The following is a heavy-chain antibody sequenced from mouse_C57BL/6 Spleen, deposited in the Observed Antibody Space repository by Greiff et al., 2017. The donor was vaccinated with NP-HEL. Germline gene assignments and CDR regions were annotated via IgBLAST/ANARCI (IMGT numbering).Heavy chain of an antibody. Sequence: DVKLVESGGGLVKPGGSLKLSCAASGFTFSSYAMSWVRQTPEKRLEWVATISDGGSYTYYPDNVQGRFTISRDNAKNNLYLQMSHLKSEDTAIYYCAREGYGSSFHWGQGTSVTVSS. CDR1: GFTFSSYA. V-gene: IGHV5-4*01. D-gene: IGHD1-1*01. CDR2: ISDGGSYT. J-gene: IGHJ4*01. CDR3: AREGYGSSFH.